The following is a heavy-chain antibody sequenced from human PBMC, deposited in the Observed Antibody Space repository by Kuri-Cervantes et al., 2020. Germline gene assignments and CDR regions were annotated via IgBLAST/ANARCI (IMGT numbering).Heavy chain of an antibody. CDR2: ISWNSGSI. CDR3: ASGVPIDY. Sequence: SCAASGFTFDYYAMRWVRQAPGKGLEWVSGISWNSGSIGYADSVKGRLTISRDNAKDSLYLQSNSLRAEDTAVYYCASGVPIDYWGQGTLVTVSS. J-gene: IGHJ4*02. V-gene: IGHV3-9*01. CDR1: GFTFDYYA. D-gene: IGHD6-25*01.